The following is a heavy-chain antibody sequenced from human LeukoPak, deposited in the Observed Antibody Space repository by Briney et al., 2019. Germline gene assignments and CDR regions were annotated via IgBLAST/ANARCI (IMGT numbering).Heavy chain of an antibody. CDR1: GYSFTSYW. Sequence: GESLKISCKGSGYSFTSYWISWVRQMPGKGLEWMGRIDPSDSYTNYSPSFRGHVTISADKSISTAYLQWSSLKASDTAMYYCAAEGRNYYDFWSGYRKNWFDPWGQGTLVTVSS. CDR2: IDPSDSYT. D-gene: IGHD3-3*01. CDR3: AAEGRNYYDFWSGYRKNWFDP. V-gene: IGHV5-10-1*01. J-gene: IGHJ5*02.